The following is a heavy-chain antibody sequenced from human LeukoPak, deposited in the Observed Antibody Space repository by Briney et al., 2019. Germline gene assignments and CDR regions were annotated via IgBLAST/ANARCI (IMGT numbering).Heavy chain of an antibody. V-gene: IGHV3-23*01. J-gene: IGHJ3*02. D-gene: IGHD7-27*01. CDR1: GFTSGIYA. CDR3: AKYTGRRAFDM. CDR2: FSGGGDS. Sequence: GGSLRLSCAASGFTSGIYAVSWVRQAPGKGLEWVSAFSGGGDSYYADSVKGRFTISRDNSKNTLYLQMNSLRAEDTAVYYCAKYTGRRAFDMWGQGTMVTVSS.